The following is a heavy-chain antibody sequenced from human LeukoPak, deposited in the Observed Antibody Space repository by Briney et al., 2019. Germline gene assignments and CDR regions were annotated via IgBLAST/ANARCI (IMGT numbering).Heavy chain of an antibody. V-gene: IGHV1-2*02. CDR1: GYTFTGYY. Sequence: ASVKVSCKASGYTFTGYYMHWVRQAPGQGPEWMGWINPNSGGTNYAQKFQGRVTMTRDTSISTAYMELSRLRSDDTAVYYCARRGDGDYGFGYYYYYYMDVWGKGTTVTVSS. CDR2: INPNSGGT. D-gene: IGHD4-17*01. CDR3: ARRGDGDYGFGYYYYYYMDV. J-gene: IGHJ6*03.